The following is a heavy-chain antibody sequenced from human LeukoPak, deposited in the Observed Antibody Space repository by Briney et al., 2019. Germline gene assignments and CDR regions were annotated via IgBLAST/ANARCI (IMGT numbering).Heavy chain of an antibody. CDR3: ARDGYDYVWGSYRPVDH. D-gene: IGHD3-16*02. Sequence: GGSLRLSCAASGFTFSSYSMNWVRQAPGGGLEWVSYISSSSSTIYYADSVKGRFTISRDNAKNSLYLQMNSLRDEDTAVYYCARDGYDYVWGSYRPVDHWGQGTLVTVSS. CDR1: GFTFSSYS. CDR2: ISSSSSTI. V-gene: IGHV3-48*02. J-gene: IGHJ4*02.